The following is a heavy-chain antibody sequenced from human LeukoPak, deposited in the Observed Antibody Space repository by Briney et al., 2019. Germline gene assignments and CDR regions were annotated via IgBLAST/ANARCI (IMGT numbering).Heavy chain of an antibody. J-gene: IGHJ3*02. CDR3: ARDQKVYCSSTSCYSAFDI. CDR1: GFTFSSYW. V-gene: IGHV3-7*01. D-gene: IGHD2-2*01. Sequence: PGGSLRLSCAASGFTFSSYWMSWVRQAPGKGLEWVANIKQDGSEKYYVDSVKGRFTISRDNAKNSLYLQMNSLRAEDTAVYYCARDQKVYCSSTSCYSAFDIWGQGTMVTVSS. CDR2: IKQDGSEK.